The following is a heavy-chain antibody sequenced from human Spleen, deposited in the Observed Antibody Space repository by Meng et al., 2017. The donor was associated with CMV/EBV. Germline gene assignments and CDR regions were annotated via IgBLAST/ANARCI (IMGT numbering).Heavy chain of an antibody. Sequence: SCAISGDSVSSNDAAWHWIRQSPSRGLEWLGRTYYRSKWYDDYAMAVKSRITINPDTSKNQFSLQLNSVTPEDTAVYYCARDYYDSGAYYYTEEYYHGLDVWGQGTTVTVSS. CDR3: ARDYYDSGAYYYTEEYYHGLDV. CDR1: GDSVSSNDAA. D-gene: IGHD3-22*01. CDR2: TYYRSKWYD. V-gene: IGHV6-1*01. J-gene: IGHJ6*02.